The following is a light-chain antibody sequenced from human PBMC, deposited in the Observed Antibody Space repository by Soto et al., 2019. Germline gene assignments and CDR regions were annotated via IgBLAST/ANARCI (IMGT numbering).Light chain of an antibody. CDR1: QTVSNNY. J-gene: IGKJ2*01. Sequence: DIVLTQSPGTLSLSPGERATLSCRASQTVSNNYLAWYQQKPGQAPRLLIYGASSRATGIPDRFSGSGSGTYFTLTISTLEPEAFEVYYWQQYNKSFMYSFGQGTNMEIK. CDR2: GAS. V-gene: IGKV3-20*01. CDR3: QQYNKSFMYS.